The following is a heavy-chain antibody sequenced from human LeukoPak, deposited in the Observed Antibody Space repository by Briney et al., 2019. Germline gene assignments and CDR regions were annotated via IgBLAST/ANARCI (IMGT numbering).Heavy chain of an antibody. CDR2: ISGDGGST. CDR3: AKGSRYCSSTSCYGGGFDY. Sequence: GGSLRLSCAASGFTFDDYAMHWVRHAPGKGLEWVSLISGDGGSTYYADSVKGRFTISRDNSKNSLYLQMNSLRTEDTALYYCAKGSRYCSSTSCYGGGFDYWGQGTLVTVSS. D-gene: IGHD2-2*01. J-gene: IGHJ4*02. CDR1: GFTFDDYA. V-gene: IGHV3-43*02.